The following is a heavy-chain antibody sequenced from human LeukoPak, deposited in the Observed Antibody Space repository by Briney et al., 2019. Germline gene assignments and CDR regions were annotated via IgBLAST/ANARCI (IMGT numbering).Heavy chain of an antibody. CDR1: GGSISSNNYY. Sequence: SETLSLTCTVSGGSISSNNYYWGWIRQPPGKGLEWIGSIYYGGYTYYNPSLKSRVTISVDKSKNQFSLKLSSVTAADTAVYYCARVDSESRAYFDYWGQGTLVTVSS. J-gene: IGHJ4*02. CDR2: IYYGGYT. D-gene: IGHD3/OR15-3a*01. CDR3: ARVDSESRAYFDY. V-gene: IGHV4-39*07.